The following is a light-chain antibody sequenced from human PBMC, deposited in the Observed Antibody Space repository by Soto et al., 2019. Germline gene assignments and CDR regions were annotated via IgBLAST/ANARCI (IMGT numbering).Light chain of an antibody. J-gene: IGKJ4*01. CDR2: DVS. V-gene: IGKV3-11*01. Sequence: EIVLPQSPATMSLSPGELATLSCRASQSFSSYLAWYPQKPGQAPRLLMYDVSNTATGIPARFSGSGSGTDFALTISSLAPEDFADYYCQLLGNWHPVLTVGGGKKVEI. CDR1: QSFSSY. CDR3: QLLGNWHPVLT.